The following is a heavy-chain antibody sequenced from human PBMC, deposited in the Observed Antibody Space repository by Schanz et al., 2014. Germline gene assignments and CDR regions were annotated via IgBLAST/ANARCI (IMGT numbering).Heavy chain of an antibody. Sequence: EVQLVESGGGLVQPGGSLGLSCAASGFTFRDYYMSWIRQAPGKGLEWVSAISGSGGSTYYADSVKGRFTISRDNSKNTLYLQMNSLRAEDTAVYYCAKDPSHGDYDYYFDYWGQGTLVTVSS. V-gene: IGHV3-23*04. D-gene: IGHD3-22*01. CDR3: AKDPSHGDYDYYFDY. CDR2: ISGSGGST. CDR1: GFTFRDYY. J-gene: IGHJ4*02.